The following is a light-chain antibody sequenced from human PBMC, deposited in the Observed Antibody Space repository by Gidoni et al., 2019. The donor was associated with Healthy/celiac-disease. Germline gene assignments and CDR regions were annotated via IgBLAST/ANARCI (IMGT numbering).Light chain of an antibody. CDR1: KLGDKY. J-gene: IGLJ2*01. CDR2: QDS. V-gene: IGLV3-1*01. CDR3: QAWDSSTVV. Sequence: SYELPQPPPVSASPGQTASITCSGDKLGDKYACWYQQKPGPSPVLVIYQDSKRPSGIPERFSGSNSGNTATLTISGTQAMDEADYYCQAWDSSTVVFGGGTKLTVL.